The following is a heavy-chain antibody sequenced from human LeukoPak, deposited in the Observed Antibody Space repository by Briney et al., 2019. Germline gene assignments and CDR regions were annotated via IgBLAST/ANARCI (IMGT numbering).Heavy chain of an antibody. D-gene: IGHD5-18*01. J-gene: IGHJ4*02. CDR3: ARGLRKKGYSYGLDY. CDR2: MNPNSGNT. CDR1: GYTFTSYD. Sequence: RASVKVSCKASGYTFTSYDINWVRQDTGQGLEWMGWMNPNSGNTGYAQKFQGRVTMTRNTSISTAYMELSSLRSEDTAVYYCARGLRKKGYSYGLDYWGQGTLVTVSS. V-gene: IGHV1-8*01.